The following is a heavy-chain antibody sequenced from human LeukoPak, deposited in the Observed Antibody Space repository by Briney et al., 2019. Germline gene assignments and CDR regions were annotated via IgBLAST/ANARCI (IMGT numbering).Heavy chain of an antibody. Sequence: GGSLRLSCEGSGFSFSSYWMTWVRQLPGKGPEWVANIRQDESERYFADSVKGRFTMSRDNAKNSLYLQMNSLRAEDTAVYYCARVDCSSTSCYSGFSYFDYWGQGTLVTVSS. J-gene: IGHJ4*02. CDR1: GFSFSSYW. V-gene: IGHV3-7*01. CDR2: IRQDESER. CDR3: ARVDCSSTSCYSGFSYFDY. D-gene: IGHD2-2*01.